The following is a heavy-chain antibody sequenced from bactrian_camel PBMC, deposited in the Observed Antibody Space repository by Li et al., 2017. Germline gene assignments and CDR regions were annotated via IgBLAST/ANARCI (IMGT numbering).Heavy chain of an antibody. Sequence: VQLVESGGGLVQPGGSLRLSCAASGFTFSTYAMSWVRQAPGEGLEWVSGINVGGSKTYYADSVKGRFTISRDNAKNTVYLQMNSLKPEDTAVYYCAFGAGYRYDYSLTRRGQGTQVTVS. CDR1: GFTFSTYA. D-gene: IGHD2*01. V-gene: IGHV3S40*01. J-gene: IGHJ4*01. CDR3: AFGAGYRYDYSLTR. CDR2: INVGGSKT.